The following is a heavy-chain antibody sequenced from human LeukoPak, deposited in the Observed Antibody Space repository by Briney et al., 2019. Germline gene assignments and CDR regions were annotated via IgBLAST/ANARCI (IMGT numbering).Heavy chain of an antibody. V-gene: IGHV1-2*02. CDR2: INPNSGGT. D-gene: IGHD2-2*01. Sequence: ASVKVSCKASGYTFTGYYMHWVRQAPGQGLEWMGWINPNSGGTKYAQKFQGRVTMTRDTSISTAYMELSRLRSDDTAVYYCARGYCTSTSCLGYYYYYMDVWGKGTTVAVSS. CDR1: GYTFTGYY. CDR3: ARGYCTSTSCLGYYYYYMDV. J-gene: IGHJ6*03.